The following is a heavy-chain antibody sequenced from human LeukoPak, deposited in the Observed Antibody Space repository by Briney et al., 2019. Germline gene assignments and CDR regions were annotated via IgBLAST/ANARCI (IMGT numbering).Heavy chain of an antibody. CDR3: ARISSSWYLGMDV. J-gene: IGHJ6*02. D-gene: IGHD6-13*01. CDR2: ITTASET. Sequence: PGGSLRLSCAASGFTFSSYDMHWVRQVIGKGLEWVSAITTASETYYPGSAKARFTISRENAKNSLYLQMNSLRAEDTAVYYCARISSSWYLGMDVWGQGTTVTVSS. CDR1: GFTFSSYD. V-gene: IGHV3-13*01.